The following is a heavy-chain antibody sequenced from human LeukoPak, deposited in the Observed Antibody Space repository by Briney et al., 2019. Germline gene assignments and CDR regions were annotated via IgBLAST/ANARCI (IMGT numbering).Heavy chain of an antibody. CDR1: GFTFSSYG. CDR3: AGDFWSGYYSGIGFDP. CDR2: IWYDGSNK. Sequence: PGGSLRLSCAASGFTFSSYGMHWVRQAPGKGLEWVAVIWYDGSNKYYADSVKGRFTLSRDNSKNTLYLQMNSLRAEDTAVYYCAGDFWSGYYSGIGFDPWGQGTLVTVSS. J-gene: IGHJ5*02. D-gene: IGHD3-3*01. V-gene: IGHV3-33*01.